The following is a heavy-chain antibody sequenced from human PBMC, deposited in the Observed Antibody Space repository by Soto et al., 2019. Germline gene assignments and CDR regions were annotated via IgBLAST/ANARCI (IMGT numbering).Heavy chain of an antibody. D-gene: IGHD6-19*01. CDR3: ARKPVAVAGLYFDY. CDR2: IYSGGST. Sequence: GGSLRLSCAASGFTVSSNYMSWVRQAPGKGLEWVSVIYSGGSTYYADSVKGRFTISRDNSKNTLYLQMNSLRAEDTAVYYCARKPVAVAGLYFDYWGQGTLVTVSS. J-gene: IGHJ4*02. CDR1: GFTVSSNY. V-gene: IGHV3-53*01.